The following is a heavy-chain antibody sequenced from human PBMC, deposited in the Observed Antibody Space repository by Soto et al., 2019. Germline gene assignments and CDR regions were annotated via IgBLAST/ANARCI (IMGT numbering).Heavy chain of an antibody. J-gene: IGHJ4*02. CDR1: GFTFSGHT. D-gene: IGHD3-10*01. Sequence: EVQLVESGGGLVKPGGSLRLSCAASGFTFSGHTINWVRQAPGKGLEWVSSVSSSSSYIYYADSVKGRFTVSRDNAEKSLYLQMNSLRVEDTAMYYCARCMGFDGSGYAFFDSWGQGTLVTVSS. CDR2: VSSSSSYI. V-gene: IGHV3-21*01. CDR3: ARCMGFDGSGYAFFDS.